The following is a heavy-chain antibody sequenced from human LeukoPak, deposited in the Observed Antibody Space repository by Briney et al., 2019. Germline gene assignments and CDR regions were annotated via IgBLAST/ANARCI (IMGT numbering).Heavy chain of an antibody. CDR1: GFTVSSNY. J-gene: IGHJ3*02. CDR2: IYSGGST. D-gene: IGHD2-2*01. CDR3: ARGSRPPAGPHDTYDT. V-gene: IGHV3-66*01. Sequence: GGSLRLSCAASGFTVSSNYMSWVRQAPGKGLGWVSVIYSGGSTYYADSVKGRFTISRDNSKSTVYLQMDSLTPEDMAVYYCARGSRPPAGPHDTYDTWGQGTMVTVSS.